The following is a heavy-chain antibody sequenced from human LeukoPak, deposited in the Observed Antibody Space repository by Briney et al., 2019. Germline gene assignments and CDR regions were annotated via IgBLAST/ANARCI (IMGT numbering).Heavy chain of an antibody. J-gene: IGHJ4*02. CDR2: ISAYNGNT. CDR3: ARDLSYDSSGSRDY. Sequence: ASGKVSCKASGYTFTSYGISWVRQAPGQGLEWMGWISAYNGNTNYAQKLQGRVTMTTDTSTSTAYMELRSLRSDDTAVYYCARDLSYDSSGSRDYWGQGTLVTVSS. V-gene: IGHV1-18*01. CDR1: GYTFTSYG. D-gene: IGHD3-22*01.